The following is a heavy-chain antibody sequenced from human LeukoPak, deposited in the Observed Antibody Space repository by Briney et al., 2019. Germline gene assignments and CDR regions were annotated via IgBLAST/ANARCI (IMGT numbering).Heavy chain of an antibody. CDR1: GFTFSSYA. J-gene: IGHJ4*02. D-gene: IGHD3-22*01. V-gene: IGHV3-64*01. Sequence: GGSLRLSCAASGFTFSSYAMHWVRQAPGKGLEYVSAISSNGGSTYYAHSVKGRFTISRDNSENTLYLQMNSLRAEDTAVYYCASHVAYDSSGYRHWGQGTLVTVSS. CDR2: ISSNGGST. CDR3: ASHVAYDSSGYRH.